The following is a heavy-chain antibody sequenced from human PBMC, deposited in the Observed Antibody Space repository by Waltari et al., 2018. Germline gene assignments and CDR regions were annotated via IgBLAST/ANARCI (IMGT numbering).Heavy chain of an antibody. CDR1: GYTLTELS. V-gene: IGHV1-24*01. D-gene: IGHD6-19*01. J-gene: IGHJ4*02. CDR2: FDPEGGET. Sequence: QVQLVQSGAEVKKPGASVKVSCKVSGYTLTELSMHWVRQATGKGREWMGGFDPEGGETIYAKKFQGRETMPEDTSTDTAYMELSSLRSEDTAVYYCATAAAVAGYFDYWGQGTLVTVSS. CDR3: ATAAAVAGYFDY.